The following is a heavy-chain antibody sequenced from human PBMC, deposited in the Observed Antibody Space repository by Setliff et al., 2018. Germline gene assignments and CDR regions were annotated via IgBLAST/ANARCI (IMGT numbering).Heavy chain of an antibody. CDR1: GFTFSNYA. J-gene: IGHJ4*02. CDR2: IYSGGSRT. Sequence: GVLRLSCEASGFTFSNYAMGWVRQAPGKGLEWVSVIYSGGSRTYSADSVKGRFTIFRDNSRNTLHLQMNSLRAEDTAVYYCAKDQRESTGWFKLFDYWGQGVLVTVSS. V-gene: IGHV3-23*03. D-gene: IGHD6-19*01. CDR3: AKDQRESTGWFKLFDY.